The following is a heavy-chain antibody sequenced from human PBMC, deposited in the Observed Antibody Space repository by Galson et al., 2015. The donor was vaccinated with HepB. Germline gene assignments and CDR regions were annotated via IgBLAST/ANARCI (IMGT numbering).Heavy chain of an antibody. D-gene: IGHD6-19*01. CDR3: AKVFPEKTDGWYRQALYYFDS. J-gene: IGHJ4*01. V-gene: IGHV3-23*01. CDR2: ITPSGDNT. Sequence: SLRLSCAASGFTFSYYAMAWVRQAPGKGLEWISAITPSGDNTYSADSMKGRFFISRDNSKNTLFLQMNSLRADDTAIYFCAKVFPEKTDGWYRQALYYFDSWGHGTRVTVSS. CDR1: GFTFSYYA.